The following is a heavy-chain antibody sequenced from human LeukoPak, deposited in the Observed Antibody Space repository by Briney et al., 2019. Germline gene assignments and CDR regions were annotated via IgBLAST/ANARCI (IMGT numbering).Heavy chain of an antibody. CDR3: ARVRMSAYSYSFDY. D-gene: IGHD5-12*01. CDR2: IYYSGST. Sequence: SGTLSLTCTVSGGSISSGGYYWSWIRQHPGKGLEWIGYIYYSGSTYYNPSLKSRVTISVDTSKNQFSLNLTSVTAADTAVYFCARVRMSAYSYSFDYWGQGTLVTVSS. CDR1: GGSISSGGYY. V-gene: IGHV4-31*03. J-gene: IGHJ4*02.